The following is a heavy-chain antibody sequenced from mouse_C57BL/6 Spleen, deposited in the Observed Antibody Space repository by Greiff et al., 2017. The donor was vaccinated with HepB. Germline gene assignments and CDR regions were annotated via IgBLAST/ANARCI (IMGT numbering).Heavy chain of an antibody. CDR1: GYTFTSYW. J-gene: IGHJ4*01. Sequence: QVQLQQPGAELVKPGASVKVSCKASGYTFTSYWMHWVKQRPGQGLEWIGRIHPSVSDTNYNQKFKGKATLTVDKSSSTAYMQLSSLASEDSAVYYCAMGYYGSSAMDYWGQGTSVTVSS. D-gene: IGHD1-1*01. CDR3: AMGYYGSSAMDY. V-gene: IGHV1-74*01. CDR2: IHPSVSDT.